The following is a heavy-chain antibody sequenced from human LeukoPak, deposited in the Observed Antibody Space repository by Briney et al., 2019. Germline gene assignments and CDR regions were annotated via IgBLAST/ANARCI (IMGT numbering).Heavy chain of an antibody. CDR1: GFIISSSYF. Sequence: GRFPLPSSVSSGFIISSSYFWCWRHPPRGKGVVGFAISCCGGSTYYHDSVKGRFTISRDNSKNTLYLQINSLRAEDTAVYYCAKGGAVSSKSIIMVRGTRRYYYNMDVWGKGTTVTISS. V-gene: IGHV3-23*01. J-gene: IGHJ6*03. D-gene: IGHD3-10*01. CDR2: ISCCGGST. CDR3: AKGGAVSSKSIIMVRGTRRYYYNMDV.